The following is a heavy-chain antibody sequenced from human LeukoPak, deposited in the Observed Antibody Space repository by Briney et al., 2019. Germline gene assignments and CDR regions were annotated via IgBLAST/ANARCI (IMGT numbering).Heavy chain of an antibody. D-gene: IGHD2-15*01. CDR1: GYTFTGYY. CDR2: INPNSGGT. CDR3: ARAATYCSGGSCYSGLSHYFDY. Sequence: ASVKVSCKASGYTFTGYYMHWVRQAPGQGLEWMGWINPNSGGTNYAQKFQGWVTMTRDTSISTAYMELSRLRSDDTAVYYCARAATYCSGGSCYSGLSHYFDYWGQGTLVTVSS. J-gene: IGHJ4*02. V-gene: IGHV1-2*04.